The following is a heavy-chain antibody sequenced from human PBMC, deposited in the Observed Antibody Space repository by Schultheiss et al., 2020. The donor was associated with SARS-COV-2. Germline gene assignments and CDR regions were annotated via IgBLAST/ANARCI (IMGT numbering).Heavy chain of an antibody. V-gene: IGHV4-39*01. CDR2: IYYSGSI. D-gene: IGHD2-15*01. Sequence: SQTLSLTCTVSGGSISSSSYYWGWIRQPPGKGLEWIGSIYYSGSIYYNPSLKSRVTISVDTSKSQFSLKLSSVTAADTAVYYCAKLSRKWVVAATATPLPLPDYWGQGTLVTVSS. CDR3: AKLSRKWVVAATATPLPLPDY. J-gene: IGHJ4*02. CDR1: GGSISSSSYY.